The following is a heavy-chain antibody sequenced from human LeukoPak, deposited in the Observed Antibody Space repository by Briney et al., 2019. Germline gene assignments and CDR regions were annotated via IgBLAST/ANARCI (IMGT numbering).Heavy chain of an antibody. D-gene: IGHD1-26*01. J-gene: IGHJ1*01. CDR1: GFTFNNYA. V-gene: IGHV3-23*01. CDR2: ISGSGGRT. Sequence: PGGSLRLSCAASGFTFNNYAMSWVRQAPGKGLEWVSGISGSGGRTYYADSVKGRFISTRDNSKNTLYLQMNSLRAEDTAVYYCAKDPDGYSGSLSSFSAHWGQGTLVTVSS. CDR3: AKDPDGYSGSLSSFSAH.